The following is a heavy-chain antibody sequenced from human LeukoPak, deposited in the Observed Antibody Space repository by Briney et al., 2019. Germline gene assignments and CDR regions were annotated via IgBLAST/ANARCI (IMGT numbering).Heavy chain of an antibody. D-gene: IGHD1-26*01. V-gene: IGHV4-39*01. CDR1: GGSISSSSYY. CDR2: IYYSGST. Sequence: PSETLSLTCTVSGGSISSSSYYWGWIRQPPGKGLEWIGSIYYSGSTYYNPSLKSRVTISVYTSKNQFSLKLSSVTAADTAVYYCARHEELLRNFDYWGQGTLVTVSS. CDR3: ARHEELLRNFDY. J-gene: IGHJ4*02.